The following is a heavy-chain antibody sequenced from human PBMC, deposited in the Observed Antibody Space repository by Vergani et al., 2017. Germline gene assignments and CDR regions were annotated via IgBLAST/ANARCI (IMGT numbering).Heavy chain of an antibody. CDR2: IYPADSDT. CDR3: ARHTTYTDS. CDR1: EYSFGNYW. D-gene: IGHD1-1*01. Sequence: EVELVQSGPEMRKPGESLKISCKGSEYSFGNYWIGWVRQMPGKGLEWGGIIYPADSDTRYSPSFQGQVTISADKSISTAFLQWDSLKASDTALYYCARHTTYTDSWGQGTLVTVSS. V-gene: IGHV5-51*01. J-gene: IGHJ4*02.